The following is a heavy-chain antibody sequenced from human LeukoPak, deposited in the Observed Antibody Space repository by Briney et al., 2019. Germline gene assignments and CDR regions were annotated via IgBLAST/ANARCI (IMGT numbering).Heavy chain of an antibody. D-gene: IGHD5-18*01. CDR1: GFTFSSYW. CDR3: ARDNGKGYSYGYVRYYYYGMDV. V-gene: IGHV3-74*01. Sequence: PGGSLRLSCAASGFTFSSYWMSWVRQTPGKGLVWVSRINSDGSGTTYADSVKGRFTISRDNAKNTVYLQMNSLRAEDTAVYYCARDNGKGYSYGYVRYYYYGMDVWGQGTTVTVSS. CDR2: INSDGSGT. J-gene: IGHJ6*02.